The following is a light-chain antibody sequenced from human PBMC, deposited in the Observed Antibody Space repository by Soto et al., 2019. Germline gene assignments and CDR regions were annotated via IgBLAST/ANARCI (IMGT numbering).Light chain of an antibody. CDR2: GAS. Sequence: EIVLTQSPGTLSLPPGERATLSCRASQSVSSSSLAWYQQKPGQAPRLLIYGASSRATGIPDRFSGSGSGTDFTLTISRLEPEDFAVFFCQQYGSSLPITFGQGTRLEIK. CDR1: QSVSSSS. J-gene: IGKJ5*01. V-gene: IGKV3-20*01. CDR3: QQYGSSLPIT.